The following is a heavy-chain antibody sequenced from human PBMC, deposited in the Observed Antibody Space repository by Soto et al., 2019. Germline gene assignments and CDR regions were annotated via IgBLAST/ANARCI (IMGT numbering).Heavy chain of an antibody. CDR3: ARGVSAGVDY. CDR2: MEPSTGRT. CDR1: GYSFTSLD. D-gene: IGHD1-26*01. J-gene: IGHJ4*02. V-gene: IGHV1-8*01. Sequence: ASVKVSCKASGYSFTSLDINWVRQAAGQGLEWMGWMEPSTGRTGYAQKFQGRVTMTRDASINTAYMELTTLTSDDTAFYYCARGVSAGVDYWGQGTLVTVSS.